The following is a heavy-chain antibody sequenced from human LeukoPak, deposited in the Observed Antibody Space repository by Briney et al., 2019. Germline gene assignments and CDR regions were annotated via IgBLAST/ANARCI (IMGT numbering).Heavy chain of an antibody. Sequence: PSETLSLTCTVSGYSISSGYNWGWIRQPPGKGLEWIGSIYHSGSTYYNSSFKSRVIISVDTSKNQFSLKLNSVTAADTAVYYCARLRFLVDYWGQGTQVTVSS. CDR3: ARLRFLVDY. CDR2: IYHSGST. CDR1: GYSISSGYN. V-gene: IGHV4-38-2*02. J-gene: IGHJ4*02. D-gene: IGHD3-3*01.